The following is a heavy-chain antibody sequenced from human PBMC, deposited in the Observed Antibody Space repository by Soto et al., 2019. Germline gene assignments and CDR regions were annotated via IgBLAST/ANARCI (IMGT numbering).Heavy chain of an antibody. CDR1: GGAFGRYS. J-gene: IGHJ4*02. D-gene: IGHD2-21*01. CDR3: ARGDEMTAVHNFEY. V-gene: IGHV1-69*13. CDR2: VIPVFNSS. Sequence: SVKVSCKASGGAFGRYSVSWVRQAPGQGLEWIGGVIPVFNSSNYSQKFQGRVAIFADLSTSTVFMELRSLRSEDTALYYCARGDEMTAVHNFEYWGQGTRVTVSS.